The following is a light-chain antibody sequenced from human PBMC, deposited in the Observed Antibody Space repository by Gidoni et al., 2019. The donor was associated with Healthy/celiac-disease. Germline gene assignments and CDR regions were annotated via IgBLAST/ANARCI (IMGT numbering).Light chain of an antibody. J-gene: IGKJ1*01. Sequence: EIVMTQSPATLSVSPGERATLSCRASQSVYSNLAWYQQKPGQAPRLLIYGASTRATGIPARFSGSGSGTEFTLTINRLQSEDFAVYYCQQYNYWWTFGQGTKVEIK. CDR2: GAS. V-gene: IGKV3-15*01. CDR1: QSVYSN. CDR3: QQYNYWWT.